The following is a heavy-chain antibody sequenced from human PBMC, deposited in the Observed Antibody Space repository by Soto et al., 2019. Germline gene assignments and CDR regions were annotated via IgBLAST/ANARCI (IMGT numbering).Heavy chain of an antibody. J-gene: IGHJ4*02. CDR1: GGSISSSSYY. CDR2: IYYSGST. CDR3: ARTVPFDSWCFDY. D-gene: IGHD6-13*01. Sequence: SETLSLTCTVSGGSISSSSYYWGWIRQPPGKGLEWIGSIYYSGSTYYNPSLKSRVTISVDTSKNQFSLKLSSVTAADTAVYYCARTVPFDSWCFDYCGQGTLVTVSS. V-gene: IGHV4-39*01.